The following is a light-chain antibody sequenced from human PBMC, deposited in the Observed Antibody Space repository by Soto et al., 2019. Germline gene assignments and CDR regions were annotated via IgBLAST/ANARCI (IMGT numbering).Light chain of an antibody. CDR1: QNIYSN. V-gene: IGKV3-15*01. J-gene: IGKJ1*01. Sequence: IVLTQSQDTLSVSPGERVTLSCRASQNIYSNIAWYQQRPGQAPRLLIYRASTRATGVPARFSGSGSGPDFTLTISSLQSEDFTVYSCLQYHNLWAFGQGTKVDI. CDR3: LQYHNLWA. CDR2: RAS.